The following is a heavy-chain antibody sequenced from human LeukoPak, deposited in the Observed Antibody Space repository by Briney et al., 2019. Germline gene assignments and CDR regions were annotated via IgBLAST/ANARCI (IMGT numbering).Heavy chain of an antibody. CDR3: ARQGSGYYHGVFDY. D-gene: IGHD3-22*01. CDR1: GYSISSGYY. CDR2: IYHSGST. Sequence: SETLSLTCAVSGYSISSGYYWGWIRQPPGKGLEGIGSIYHSGSTYYNSSLKSRVTISVDTSKNQFSLKLSSVTAADTAVYYCARQGSGYYHGVFDYWGQGTLVTVSS. J-gene: IGHJ4*02. V-gene: IGHV4-38-2*01.